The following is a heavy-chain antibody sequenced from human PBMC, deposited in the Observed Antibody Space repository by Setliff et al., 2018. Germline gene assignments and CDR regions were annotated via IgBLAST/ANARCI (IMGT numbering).Heavy chain of an antibody. V-gene: IGHV3-48*03. CDR2: ITSGSGDTI. J-gene: IGHJ6*02. CDR3: AREVNDNFWSGYLYYYGMDV. Sequence: PGGSLRLSCAASGFFFSGFEMTWVRQAPGRGLEWIAYITSGSGDTIKYADSVKGRFTISRDNGKNSLYLQMNGLRTEDTAVYYCAREVNDNFWSGYLYYYGMDVWGQGTTVTVSS. D-gene: IGHD3-3*01. CDR1: GFFFSGFE.